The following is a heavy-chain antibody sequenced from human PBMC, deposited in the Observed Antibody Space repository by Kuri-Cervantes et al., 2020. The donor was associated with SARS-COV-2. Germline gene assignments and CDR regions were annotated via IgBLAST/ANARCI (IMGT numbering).Heavy chain of an antibody. CDR2: IYPGDSGL. V-gene: IGHV5-51*01. CDR1: GYSFTDYW. CDR3: ARRGYEGYCSSTTCYPNFDS. D-gene: IGHD2-2*01. Sequence: GESLKISCKASGYSFTDYWIGWWRQVPGQGLEWMGIIYPGDSGLRYSPSFHGQVTISADKSISTAYLQWTSLKASDTGIYFCARRGYEGYCSSTTCYPNFDSWGQGTLVTVSS. J-gene: IGHJ4*02.